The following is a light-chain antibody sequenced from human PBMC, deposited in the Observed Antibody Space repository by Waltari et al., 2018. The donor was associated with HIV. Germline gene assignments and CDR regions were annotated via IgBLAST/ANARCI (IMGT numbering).Light chain of an antibody. CDR1: SSNIGAGYD. CDR3: QSYDSSLSGSTVI. CDR2: INN. Sequence: QSVLTQPPSVSGAPGQRVTISCTGSSSNIGAGYDVPWYQQLPGTAPKLLIYINNNRPSGVPDRFSGSKSGTSASLAITGLQAEDEADYYCQSYDSSLSGSTVIFGGGTKLTVL. V-gene: IGLV1-40*01. J-gene: IGLJ2*01.